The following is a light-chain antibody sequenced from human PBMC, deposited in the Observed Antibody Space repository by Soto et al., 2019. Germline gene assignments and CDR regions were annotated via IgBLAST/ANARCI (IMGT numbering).Light chain of an antibody. V-gene: IGLV1-40*01. CDR3: QSYDSSLSGSV. CDR2: GNS. Sequence: QSVLTQPPSVSGAPGQRVTISCTVSSSNIGAGYAVHWYQQLPGTAPKLLIYGNSNRPSGVPDRFSGSKSGTSASLAITGLQAEDEADYYCQSYDSSLSGSVVGGGTTLTVL. J-gene: IGLJ3*02. CDR1: SSNIGAGYA.